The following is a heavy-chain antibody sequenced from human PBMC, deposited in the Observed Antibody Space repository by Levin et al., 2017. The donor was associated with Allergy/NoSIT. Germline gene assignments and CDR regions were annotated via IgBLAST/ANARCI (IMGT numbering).Heavy chain of an antibody. J-gene: IGHJ6*02. Sequence: ETLSLTCTVSGGSISTSSYYWGWIRQPPGKGLEWIGNIYYSGSTYYTPSLRSRVTISVDTSKNQFSLRVSSVTAADTAVYYCARDEMVHEIQYYYGVDVWGQGTTVTVSS. V-gene: IGHV4-39*07. CDR3: ARDEMVHEIQYYYGVDV. CDR2: IYYSGST. CDR1: GGSISTSSYY. D-gene: IGHD2-8*01.